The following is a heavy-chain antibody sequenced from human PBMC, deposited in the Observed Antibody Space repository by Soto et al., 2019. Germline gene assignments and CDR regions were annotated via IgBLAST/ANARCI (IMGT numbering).Heavy chain of an antibody. V-gene: IGHV1-18*01. CDR1: GYTFTSYG. CDR2: ISAYNGNT. D-gene: IGHD3-10*01. Sequence: QVQLVQSGAEVKKPGASVKVSCKASGYTFTSYGISWVRQAPGQGLEWMGWISAYNGNTNYAQKLQGRVTMTTDTSTSTAYMELRSLRSDDTAVYYCARDEKGDYYGSGNPARELFDPWGQGTLVTVSS. J-gene: IGHJ5*02. CDR3: ARDEKGDYYGSGNPARELFDP.